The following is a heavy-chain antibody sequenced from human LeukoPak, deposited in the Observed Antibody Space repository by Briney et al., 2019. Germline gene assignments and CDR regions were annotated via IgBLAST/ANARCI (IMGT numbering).Heavy chain of an antibody. CDR3: ARDIRGGYYYDSSGYPDY. D-gene: IGHD3-22*01. Sequence: GSSVNVSRKASGYTFTGYYMHWVRQAPGQGLEWVGWINPNSGGTHYAQKFQGRVTMTRDTSISTAYMELSRLRSDDTAVYYCARDIRGGYYYDSSGYPDYWGQGTLVTVSS. CDR1: GYTFTGYY. CDR2: INPNSGGT. J-gene: IGHJ4*02. V-gene: IGHV1-2*02.